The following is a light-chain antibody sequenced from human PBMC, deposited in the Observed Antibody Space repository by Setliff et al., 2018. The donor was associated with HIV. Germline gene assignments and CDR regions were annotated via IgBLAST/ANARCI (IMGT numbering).Light chain of an antibody. Sequence: QSALAQPASVSGSPGQSITISCTGTSSDVGGYNFVSWYQQHPDKAPKLMIYDVSNRPSGVSNRFSGSKSGNTASLTISGLQAEDEADYYCGSYTSSSTVLFGGGTKVTVL. CDR2: DVS. V-gene: IGLV2-14*03. CDR1: SSDVGGYNF. J-gene: IGLJ2*01. CDR3: GSYTSSSTVL.